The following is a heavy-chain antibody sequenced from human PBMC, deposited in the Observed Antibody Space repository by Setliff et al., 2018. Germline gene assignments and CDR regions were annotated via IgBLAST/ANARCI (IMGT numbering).Heavy chain of an antibody. D-gene: IGHD2-2*01. V-gene: IGHV3-23*01. CDR1: GFTFSSYA. J-gene: IGHJ6*03. CDR2: ISGSGGST. Sequence: GGSLRLSCAASGFTFSSYAMSWVRQAPGKGLEWVSAISGSGGSTYYADSVKGRFTISRDNSKNTLYLQMNSLRAEDTAVYYCARARYCSSTSCYYYYYMDVWGKGTTVTVS. CDR3: ARARYCSSTSCYYYYYMDV.